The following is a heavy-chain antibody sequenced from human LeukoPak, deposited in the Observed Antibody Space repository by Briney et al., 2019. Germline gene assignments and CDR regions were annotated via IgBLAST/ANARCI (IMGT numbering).Heavy chain of an antibody. V-gene: IGHV3-48*01. CDR2: ISSSSSTI. J-gene: IGHJ4*02. D-gene: IGHD5-24*01. CDR1: GFTFSSYW. CDR3: ARDGGYTDY. Sequence: GGSLRLSCAASGFTFSSYWMSWVRQAPGKGLEWVSYISSSSSTIYYADSVKGRFTISRDNAKNSLYLQMNSLRAEDTAVYYCARDGGYTDYWGQGTLVTVSS.